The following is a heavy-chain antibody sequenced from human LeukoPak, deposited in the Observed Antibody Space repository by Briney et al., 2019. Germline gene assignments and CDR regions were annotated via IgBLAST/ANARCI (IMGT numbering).Heavy chain of an antibody. V-gene: IGHV3-7*01. CDR3: ARDPALRQLAPFDY. D-gene: IGHD6-13*01. CDR1: GFTVSSNY. CDR2: IKQDGSEK. J-gene: IGHJ4*02. Sequence: PGGSLRLSCAASGFTVSSNYMSWVRQAPGKGLEWVANIKQDGSEKYYVDSVKGRFTISRDNAKNSLYLQMNSLRAEDTAVYYCARDPALRQLAPFDYWGQGTLVTVSS.